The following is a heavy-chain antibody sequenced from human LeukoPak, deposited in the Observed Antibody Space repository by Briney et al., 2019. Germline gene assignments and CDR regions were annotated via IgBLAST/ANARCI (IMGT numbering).Heavy chain of an antibody. D-gene: IGHD3-3*01. V-gene: IGHV1-69*13. J-gene: IGHJ4*02. Sequence: SVKVSCKASGGTFSSYAISWVRQSPGQGLEWMGGIIPIFGTANYAQKFQGRVTITADESTSTAYMELSSLRSEDTAVYYCARDGYYDFWSGYYHWGQGTLVTVSS. CDR1: GGTFSSYA. CDR3: ARDGYYDFWSGYYH. CDR2: IIPIFGTA.